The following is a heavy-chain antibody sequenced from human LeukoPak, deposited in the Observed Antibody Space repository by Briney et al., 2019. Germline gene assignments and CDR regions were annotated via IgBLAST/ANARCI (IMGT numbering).Heavy chain of an antibody. D-gene: IGHD3-9*01. CDR3: ARVARDEYYDILTGYYSPHFDY. Sequence: GASVKVSCKASGYTFTGYYMHWVRQAPGQGLEWMGWINPNSGGTNYAQKFRGRVTMTRDTSISTAYMELSRLRSDDTAVYYCARVARDEYYDILTGYYSPHFDYWGQGTLVTVSS. CDR1: GYTFTGYY. CDR2: INPNSGGT. J-gene: IGHJ4*02. V-gene: IGHV1-2*02.